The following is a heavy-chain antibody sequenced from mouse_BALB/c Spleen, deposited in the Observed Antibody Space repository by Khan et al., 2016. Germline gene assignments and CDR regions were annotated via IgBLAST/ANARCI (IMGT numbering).Heavy chain of an antibody. CDR3: ARRGGYDRFAY. Sequence: QIQLVQSGPELKKPGETVKISCKASGYTFTDYSMHWVKQAPGKGLKWMGWINTETGEPTYADDFKGRFAFSLETSASTAYLQINDVKNEETATYFCARRGGYDRFAYWGQGTLVTVSA. D-gene: IGHD2-2*01. V-gene: IGHV9-2-1*01. CDR1: GYTFTDYS. CDR2: INTETGEP. J-gene: IGHJ3*01.